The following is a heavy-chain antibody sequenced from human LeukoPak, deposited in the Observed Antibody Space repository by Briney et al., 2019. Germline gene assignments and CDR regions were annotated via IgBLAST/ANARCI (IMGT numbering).Heavy chain of an antibody. D-gene: IGHD3-10*01. Sequence: GGSLRLSCAVSAFPFSSYSINWVRQAPGKGLEWISSISGSTTYIHYADSVRGRFTISRDSANNSVFLQMNSLRAEDTAMYFCAAYYYGSGSRALDYWGQGILVTVSS. CDR1: AFPFSSYS. CDR2: ISGSTTYI. J-gene: IGHJ4*02. CDR3: AAYYYGSGSRALDY. V-gene: IGHV3-21*01.